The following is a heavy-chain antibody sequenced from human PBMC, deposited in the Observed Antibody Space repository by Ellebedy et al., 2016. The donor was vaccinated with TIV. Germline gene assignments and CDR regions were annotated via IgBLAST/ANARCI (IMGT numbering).Heavy chain of an antibody. V-gene: IGHV3-48*02. CDR3: ARASSREDQA. Sequence: GESLKISCAASGFTFSSYNMHWVRQAPGKGLEWPSYISSSSSTMNYADSVKGRFTISRDNAKNSLYLQMNSLRDEDTGIYYCARASSREDQAWGQGTLVTVSS. CDR1: GFTFSSYN. J-gene: IGHJ5*02. D-gene: IGHD1-26*01. CDR2: ISSSSSTM.